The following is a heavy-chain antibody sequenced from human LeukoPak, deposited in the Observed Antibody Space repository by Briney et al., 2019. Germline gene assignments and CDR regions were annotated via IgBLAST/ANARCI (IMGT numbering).Heavy chain of an antibody. D-gene: IGHD3-10*01. Sequence: ASVTVSCKASGYTFTIYGIRWVRQAPGQGLEWMGWISAYNGNTNYAQKLQGRVTMTTDTSTSTAYMELRSLRADDTAVYYCARDTMVRGVILTHGFDPWGQGTLVTVSS. CDR1: GYTFTIYG. J-gene: IGHJ5*02. CDR2: ISAYNGNT. CDR3: ARDTMVRGVILTHGFDP. V-gene: IGHV1-18*01.